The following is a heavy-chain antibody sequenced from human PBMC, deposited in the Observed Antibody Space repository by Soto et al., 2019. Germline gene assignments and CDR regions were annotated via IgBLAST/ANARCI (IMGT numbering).Heavy chain of an antibody. CDR2: ISGSGGST. J-gene: IGHJ4*02. Sequence: GGSLRLSCAASGFTFSSYAMSWVRQAPGKGLEWVSAISGSGGSTYYADSVKGRFTISRDNSKNTLYLQMNSLRAEDTAVYYCAKDRWFGEFHPSLDYWGQGTLVTVSS. V-gene: IGHV3-23*01. D-gene: IGHD3-10*01. CDR3: AKDRWFGEFHPSLDY. CDR1: GFTFSSYA.